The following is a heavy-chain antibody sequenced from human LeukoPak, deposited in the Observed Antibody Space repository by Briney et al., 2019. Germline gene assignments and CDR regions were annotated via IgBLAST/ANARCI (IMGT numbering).Heavy chain of an antibody. J-gene: IGHJ6*03. D-gene: IGHD3-22*01. CDR3: ARGRSYDSSGYPNYYYYMDV. Sequence: GASVKVSCKASGYTFTSYDINWVRQATGQGLEWMGWMNPNSGNTGYAQKFQGRVTITRNTSISTAYMELSSLRSEDTAVYYCARGRSYDSSGYPNYYYYMDVWGKGTTVTVSS. CDR1: GYTFTSYD. CDR2: MNPNSGNT. V-gene: IGHV1-8*03.